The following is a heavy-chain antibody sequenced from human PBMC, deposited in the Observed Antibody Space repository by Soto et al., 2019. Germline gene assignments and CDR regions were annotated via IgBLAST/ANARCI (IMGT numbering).Heavy chain of an antibody. CDR3: ARVGSGSRALDAFDI. CDR1: GFTFSSYD. CDR2: IGTAGDT. Sequence: GESLKISCAASGFTFSSYDMHWVRQATGKGLEWVSAIGTAGDTYYPGSVKGRFTISRENAKNSLYLQMNSLRAEDTAVYYCARVGSGSRALDAFDIWGQGTMVTVSS. D-gene: IGHD1-26*01. V-gene: IGHV3-13*01. J-gene: IGHJ3*02.